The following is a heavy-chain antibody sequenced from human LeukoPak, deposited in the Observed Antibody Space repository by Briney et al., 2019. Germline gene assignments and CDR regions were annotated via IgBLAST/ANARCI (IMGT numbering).Heavy chain of an antibody. V-gene: IGHV3-7*05. Sequence: PGGSLRLSCAASGFTFSRFWMNWVRQALGRGLEWVANIDQSGGRNNYVDSVKGRFTISRDNAKNSLFLEMNSLRADDTAVYFCARDGWTFDNWGQGTLVTVSS. J-gene: IGHJ4*02. CDR1: GFTFSRFW. D-gene: IGHD2-15*01. CDR2: IDQSGGRN. CDR3: ARDGWTFDN.